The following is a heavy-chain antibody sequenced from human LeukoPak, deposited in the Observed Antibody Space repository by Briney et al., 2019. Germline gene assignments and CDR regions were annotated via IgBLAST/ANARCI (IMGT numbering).Heavy chain of an antibody. V-gene: IGHV3-21*01. J-gene: IGHJ5*02. D-gene: IGHD1-1*01. CDR3: ARVTGTTAGDH. Sequence: GGSLRVPCAASGFSFSSYSMDWVRQAPGKGLEWVSSISSGSTSIYYADSVKGRFTISRDNAKNSLYLQMNSLRAEDTAVYYCARVTGTTAGDHWGQGTLVSVSS. CDR1: GFSFSSYS. CDR2: ISSGSTSI.